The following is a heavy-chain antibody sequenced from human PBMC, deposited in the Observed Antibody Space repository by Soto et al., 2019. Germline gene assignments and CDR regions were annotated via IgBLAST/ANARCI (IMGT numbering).Heavy chain of an antibody. V-gene: IGHV1-2*04. Sequence: SVKVSCKASGYTFIGYYMLWVRQAPGQGLEWMGWINPNSGGTNYAQKFQGWVTMTRDTSISTAYTELSRLRSDDTAVYYCARGPQTDSWDEDYGMDVWGQGTMVTVSS. CDR2: INPNSGGT. CDR1: GYTFIGYY. D-gene: IGHD3-22*01. CDR3: ARGPQTDSWDEDYGMDV. J-gene: IGHJ6*02.